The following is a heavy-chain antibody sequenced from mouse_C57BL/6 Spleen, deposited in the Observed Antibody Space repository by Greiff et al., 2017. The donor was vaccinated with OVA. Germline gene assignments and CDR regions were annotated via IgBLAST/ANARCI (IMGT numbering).Heavy chain of an antibody. CDR3: ARNGESYGTWFAY. J-gene: IGHJ3*01. CDR2: IWSGGST. D-gene: IGHD3-3*01. Sequence: QVQLKQSGPGLVQPSQSLSITCTVSGFSLNSYGVHWVRQSPGQGLEWLGVIWSGGSTDYNAAFISRRSISKDKTNSQVFFKMNSLQADDTAIYYCARNGESYGTWFAYWGQGTLVTVSA. V-gene: IGHV2-2*01. CDR1: GFSLNSYG.